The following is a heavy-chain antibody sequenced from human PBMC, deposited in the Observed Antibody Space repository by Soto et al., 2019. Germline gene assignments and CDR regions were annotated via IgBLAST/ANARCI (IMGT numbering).Heavy chain of an antibody. CDR3: AKGEVDTAMDH. J-gene: IGHJ4*02. V-gene: IGHV3-30*18. CDR2: ISYDGSNK. Sequence: QVQLVESGGGVVQPGRSLRLSCAASGFTFSSYGMHWVRQAPGKGLEWVAVISYDGSNKYYADSVKGRFTISRDNSKNTLYLQMNSLRAEDTAVYYCAKGEVDTAMDHWGQGTLVTVSS. D-gene: IGHD5-18*01. CDR1: GFTFSSYG.